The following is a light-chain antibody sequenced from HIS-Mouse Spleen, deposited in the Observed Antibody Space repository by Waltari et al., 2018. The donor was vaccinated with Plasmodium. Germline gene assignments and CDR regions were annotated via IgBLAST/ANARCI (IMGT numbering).Light chain of an antibody. CDR3: QQYNNWSFT. Sequence: EIVMTQSPATLSVSPGERATLSCRASPSVSSNLAWYQQKPGQAPRLLIYGAYTRATGIPARFSGSGSGAAFTLTISSLQSEDFAVYYCQQYNNWSFTFGPGTKVDIK. J-gene: IGKJ3*01. CDR1: PSVSSN. V-gene: IGKV3-15*01. CDR2: GAY.